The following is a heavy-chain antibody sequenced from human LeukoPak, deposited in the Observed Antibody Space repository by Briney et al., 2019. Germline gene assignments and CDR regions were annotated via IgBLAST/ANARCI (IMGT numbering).Heavy chain of an antibody. V-gene: IGHV4-4*02. J-gene: IGHJ4*02. CDR2: IYHSGST. D-gene: IGHD1-26*01. Sequence: PSETLSLTCAVSGGSISSSNWWSWVRQPPGKGLEWIGEIYHSGSTNYNPSLKSRVTVSVDKSKNQFSLKLSSVTAADTAVYYCARSPLSPGSMAYSGSYHFDYWGQGTLVTVSS. CDR3: ARSPLSPGSMAYSGSYHFDY. CDR1: GGSISSSNW.